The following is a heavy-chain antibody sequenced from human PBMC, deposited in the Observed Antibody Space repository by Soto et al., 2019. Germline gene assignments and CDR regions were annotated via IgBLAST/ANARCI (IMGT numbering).Heavy chain of an antibody. D-gene: IGHD2-21*01. V-gene: IGHV2-26*01. CDR1: GFSLSNARMG. Sequence: ESGPTLVNPTETLTLTCTFSGFSLSNARMGVSWIRQPPGKALEWLAHIFSNDEKSYSTSLKSRLTISKATSKSQVVLTMTNMDPVDTATYHCARILKVPGVVSYFDYWGQGTLVTVSS. CDR2: IFSNDEK. J-gene: IGHJ4*02. CDR3: ARILKVPGVVSYFDY.